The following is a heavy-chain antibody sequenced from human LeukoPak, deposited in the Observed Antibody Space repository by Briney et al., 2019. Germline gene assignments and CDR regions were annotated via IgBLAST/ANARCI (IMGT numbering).Heavy chain of an antibody. V-gene: IGHV4-34*01. Sequence: SETLSLTCAVYGGSFSSYYWSWIRQPPGKGLEWIGEINHSGSTNYNPSLKSRVTISVDTSKNQFSLKLSSVTAADTAVYYCALRVGGTDYWGQGTLVTVSS. J-gene: IGHJ4*02. D-gene: IGHD1-1*01. CDR2: INHSGST. CDR1: GGSFSSYY. CDR3: ALRVGGTDY.